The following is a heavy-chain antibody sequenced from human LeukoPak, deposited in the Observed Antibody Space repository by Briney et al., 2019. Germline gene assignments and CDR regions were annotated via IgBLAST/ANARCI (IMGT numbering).Heavy chain of an antibody. CDR2: IWYDGSNK. D-gene: IGHD3-3*01. V-gene: IGHV3-33*01. CDR3: ARGSPHYDFWSGFPFDY. CDR1: GFTFSSYG. J-gene: IGHJ4*02. Sequence: GGSLRLSCAASGFTFSSYGMHWVRQAPGKGLEWVAVIWYDGSNKYYADSVKGRFTISRDNSKNTLYLQMNSLRAEDTAVYYCARGSPHYDFWSGFPFDYWGQGTLVTVSS.